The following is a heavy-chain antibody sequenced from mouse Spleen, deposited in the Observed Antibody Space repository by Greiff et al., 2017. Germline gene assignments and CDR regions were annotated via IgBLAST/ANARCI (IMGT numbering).Heavy chain of an antibody. CDR3: ARGRFITTMVPPFDY. CDR1: GYTFTSYG. V-gene: IGHV1-81*01. J-gene: IGHJ2*01. Sequence: VQLQESGAELARPGASVKLSCKASGYTFTSYGISWVKQRTGQGLEWIGEIYPRSGNTYYNEKFKGKATLTADKSSSTAYMELRSLTSEDSAVYFCARGRFITTMVPPFDYWGQGTTLTVSS. D-gene: IGHD1-1*02. CDR2: IYPRSGNT.